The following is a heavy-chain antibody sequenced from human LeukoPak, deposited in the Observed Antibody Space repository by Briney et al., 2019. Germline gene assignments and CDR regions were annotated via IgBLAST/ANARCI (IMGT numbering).Heavy chain of an antibody. J-gene: IGHJ4*02. CDR3: AKDRSLAAVGTSFDY. Sequence: GGSLRLSCAASGFTFSSSAMSWVRQAPGKGLEWVSAISDSGGSTYYTDSVKGRFTVSRDNSKNILYLQMNSLRAEDTAVYYCAKDRSLAAVGTSFDYWGQGTLVTVSS. V-gene: IGHV3-23*01. CDR2: ISDSGGST. D-gene: IGHD6-13*01. CDR1: GFTFSSSA.